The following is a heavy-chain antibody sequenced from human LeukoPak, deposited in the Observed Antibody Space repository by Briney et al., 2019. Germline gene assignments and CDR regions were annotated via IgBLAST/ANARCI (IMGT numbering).Heavy chain of an antibody. J-gene: IGHJ3*02. Sequence: ASVKVSCKTSGHNFTSYGISWVRHAPGQGLEWMGWIGVYTGNTNYAQKLQGRVTMTTDTSRSKVYMHLRSLRSDDTAVYFCARPAAGLGDTFDIWGPGTMVTVSS. D-gene: IGHD6-13*01. V-gene: IGHV1-18*01. CDR1: GHNFTSYG. CDR2: IGVYTGNT. CDR3: ARPAAGLGDTFDI.